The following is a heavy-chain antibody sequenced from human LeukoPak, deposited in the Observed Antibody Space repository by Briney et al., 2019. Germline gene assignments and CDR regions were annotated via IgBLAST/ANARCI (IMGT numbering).Heavy chain of an antibody. J-gene: IGHJ4*02. Sequence: PSETLSLTCAVYGGSFSGYYWSWIRQPPGKGLEWIGEINHSGSTNYNPSLKSRVTISVDTSTNQFSLKLSSGTAADTAVYYCARLPAYYGSGSYYNVLDYFDYWGQGTLVTVSS. CDR3: ARLPAYYGSGSYYNVLDYFDY. D-gene: IGHD3-10*01. CDR1: GGSFSGYY. V-gene: IGHV4-34*01. CDR2: INHSGST.